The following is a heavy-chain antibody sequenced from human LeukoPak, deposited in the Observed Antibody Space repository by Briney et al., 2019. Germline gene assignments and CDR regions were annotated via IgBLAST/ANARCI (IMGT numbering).Heavy chain of an antibody. CDR2: ISGSGGTT. D-gene: IGHD6-19*01. Sequence: GGSLRLSCVASGFTFSNYVMSWVRQAPGKGLEWVSGISGSGGTTYYADSVKGRFTISRDNSKNTLYLQMNSLRAEDTAVYYCAKVASGWYLFYFDYWGQGTLVTVSS. V-gene: IGHV3-23*01. CDR1: GFTFSNYV. CDR3: AKVASGWYLFYFDY. J-gene: IGHJ4*02.